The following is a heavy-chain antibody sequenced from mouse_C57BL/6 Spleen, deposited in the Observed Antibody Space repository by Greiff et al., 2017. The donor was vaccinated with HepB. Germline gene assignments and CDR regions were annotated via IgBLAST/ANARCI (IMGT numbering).Heavy chain of an antibody. CDR1: GFTFSSYA. V-gene: IGHV5-4*03. D-gene: IGHD2-4*01. J-gene: IGHJ3*01. CDR3: ARGDYDYDGFAY. Sequence: EVKLMESGGGLVKPGGSLKLSCAASGFTFSSYAMSWVRQTPEKRLEWVATISDGGSYTYYPDNVKGRFTISRDNAKNNLYLQMSHLKSEDTAMYYCARGDYDYDGFAYWGQGTLVTVSA. CDR2: ISDGGSYT.